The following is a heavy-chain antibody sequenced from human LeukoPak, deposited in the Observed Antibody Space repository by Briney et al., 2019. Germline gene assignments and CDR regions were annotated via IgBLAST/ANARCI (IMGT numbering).Heavy chain of an antibody. D-gene: IGHD5-12*01. Sequence: ASVKVSCKASGYTFTSYAMNWVRQAPGQGLEWMGWINTNTGNPTYAQGFTGRFVFSLDTSVSTAYLQISSLKAEDTAVYYCARTISGYDPQNWFDSWGQGTLVTVSS. CDR1: GYTFTSYA. V-gene: IGHV7-4-1*02. CDR2: INTNTGNP. J-gene: IGHJ5*01. CDR3: ARTISGYDPQNWFDS.